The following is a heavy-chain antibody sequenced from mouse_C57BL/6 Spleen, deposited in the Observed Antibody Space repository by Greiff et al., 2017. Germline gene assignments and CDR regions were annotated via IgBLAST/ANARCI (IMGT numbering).Heavy chain of an antibody. J-gene: IGHJ2*01. CDR1: GYTFTSYW. D-gene: IGHD3-2*02. CDR2: IDPSDSYT. V-gene: IGHV1-50*01. Sequence: VQLQQPGAELVKPGASVKLSCKASGYTFTSYWMQWVKQRPGQGLEWIGEIDPSDSYTNYNQKFKGKATLPVDTSSSTAYMQLSSLTSEDSAVYYCARPAQATFDYWGQGTTLTVSS. CDR3: ARPAQATFDY.